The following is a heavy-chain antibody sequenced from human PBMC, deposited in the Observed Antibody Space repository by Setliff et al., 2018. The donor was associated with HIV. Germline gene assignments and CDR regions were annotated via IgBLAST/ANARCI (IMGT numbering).Heavy chain of an antibody. D-gene: IGHD3-9*01. V-gene: IGHV4-31*03. CDR2: IYNTGST. CDR1: GGSISSGGFY. Sequence: LSLTCTVTGGSISSGGFYWTWIRQHPGKGLEWIGYIYNTGSTYYDPSLKSRVTTSVDTPKHQFSLKMNSVTAADTAVYYCAKTIGRYFDIFDNWGQGTLVTVSS. CDR3: AKTIGRYFDIFDN. J-gene: IGHJ4*02.